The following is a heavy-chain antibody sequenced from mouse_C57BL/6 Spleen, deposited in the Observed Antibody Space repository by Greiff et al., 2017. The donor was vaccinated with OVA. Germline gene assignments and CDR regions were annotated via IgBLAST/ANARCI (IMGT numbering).Heavy chain of an antibody. CDR3: ARDGRRAMDY. J-gene: IGHJ4*01. CDR1: GFTFSSYA. CDR2: LSDSGSYT. V-gene: IGHV5-4*01. Sequence: EVQLVESGGGLVKPGGSLKLSCAASGFTFSSYAMSWVRQTPEKRLEWVATLSDSGSYTYYPDNVKGRFTLSRDNAKNNLYLQMSHLKAEDTAMYYCARDGRRAMDYWGQGTSVTVSS.